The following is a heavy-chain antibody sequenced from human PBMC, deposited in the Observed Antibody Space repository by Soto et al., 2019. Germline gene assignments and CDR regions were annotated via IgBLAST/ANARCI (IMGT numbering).Heavy chain of an antibody. Sequence: GGSLRLSCAASGFAFSYYAVHWVRQAPGKGLEWVAGISFDGSNKFYADSVKGRFTISRDNSKNTLDLQMNSLRTEDTAVYYCASGGRGLAVAGFDSWRHGYLVTVSA. CDR1: GFAFSYYA. V-gene: IGHV3-30-3*01. CDR2: ISFDGSNK. J-gene: IGHJ4*01. D-gene: IGHD6-19*01. CDR3: ASGGRGLAVAGFDS.